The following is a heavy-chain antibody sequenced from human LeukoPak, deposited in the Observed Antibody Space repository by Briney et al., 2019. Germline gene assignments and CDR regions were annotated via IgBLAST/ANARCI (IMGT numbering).Heavy chain of an antibody. D-gene: IGHD5-18*01. V-gene: IGHV3-49*04. J-gene: IGHJ6*02. CDR2: IRSKTYGGTT. CDR1: GFTFGDHA. CDR3: TRGPIQLWLYHGMDV. Sequence: GGSLRLSCTVSGFTFGDHAMSWVRQAPGKGLECVGFIRSKTYGGTTEYAASVKGRFIISRDDSTSIAYLQMNSLKTEDTAVYYCTRGPIQLWLYHGMDVWGQGTTVTVSS.